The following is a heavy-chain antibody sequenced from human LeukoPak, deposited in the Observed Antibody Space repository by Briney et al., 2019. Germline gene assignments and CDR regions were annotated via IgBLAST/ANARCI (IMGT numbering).Heavy chain of an antibody. CDR2: ISGSGGST. CDR1: GFTFSSYA. V-gene: IGHV3-23*01. Sequence: GGSLRLSCAASGFTFSSYAMSWVRQAPGKGLEWVSAISGSGGSTYHADSVKGRFTISRDNSKNTLYLQMNSLRAEDTAVYYCAKDKEQWLGNWYFDLWGRGTLVTVSS. J-gene: IGHJ2*01. D-gene: IGHD6-19*01. CDR3: AKDKEQWLGNWYFDL.